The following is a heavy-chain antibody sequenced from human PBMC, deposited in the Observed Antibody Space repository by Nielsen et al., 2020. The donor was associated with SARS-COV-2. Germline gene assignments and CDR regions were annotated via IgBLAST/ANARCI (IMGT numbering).Heavy chain of an antibody. V-gene: IGHV1-18*01. CDR1: GYTFTSYG. J-gene: IGHJ6*02. CDR2: ISAYNGNT. D-gene: IGHD3-22*01. CDR3: ARGKASYDSSGYYSQGYYYYGMDV. Sequence: ASVKVSCKASGYTFTSYGISWVRQAPGQGLEWMGWISAYNGNTNYAQKLQGRVTMTTDTSTSTAYMELRSLRSDDTAVYYCARGKASYDSSGYYSQGYYYYGMDVWGQGTTVTVSS.